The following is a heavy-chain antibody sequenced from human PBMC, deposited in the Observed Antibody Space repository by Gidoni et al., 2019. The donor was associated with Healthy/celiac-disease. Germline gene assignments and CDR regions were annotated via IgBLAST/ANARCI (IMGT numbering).Heavy chain of an antibody. CDR1: GFNFDDYA. CDR2: IGSNSGSI. CDR3: AKGGQQWLGILDY. V-gene: IGHV3-9*01. J-gene: IGHJ4*02. Sequence: EVQLVESGGGVVQPGRSLRLSCAASGFNFDDYAMHWVRQAPGKGLESGSCIGSNSGSIGYADSVKDRFTISRDNAKNSLYLQMNSLRAEDTALYYCAKGGQQWLGILDYWGQGTLVTVSS. D-gene: IGHD6-19*01.